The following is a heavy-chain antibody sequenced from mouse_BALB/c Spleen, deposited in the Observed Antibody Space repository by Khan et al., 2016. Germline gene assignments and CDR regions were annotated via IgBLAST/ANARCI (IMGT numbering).Heavy chain of an antibody. CDR2: ISNLAYSI. CDR1: GFTFSDYG. D-gene: IGHD2-4*01. J-gene: IGHJ4*01. CDR3: ARIYDYDYAMDF. V-gene: IGHV5-15*02. Sequence: EVELVESGGGLVQPGGSRKLSCAASGFTFSDYGMAWVRQAPGKGPEWVAFISNLAYSIYYADTVTGRFTISRENAKNTLYLEMSSLRSEDTAIYYGARIYDYDYAMDFWGQGTSVTVSS.